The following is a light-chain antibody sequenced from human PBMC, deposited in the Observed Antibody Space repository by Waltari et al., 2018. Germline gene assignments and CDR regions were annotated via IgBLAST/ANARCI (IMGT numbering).Light chain of an antibody. Sequence: QPGTGPRDWGEVNRDGSHSKGDEIPDRFSGSSSGAERYRTISSLQSEDEADYYCQTGGHGTWVFGGGTKLTVL. J-gene: IGLJ3*02. CDR2: VNRDGSH. V-gene: IGLV4-69*01. CDR3: QTGGHGTWV.